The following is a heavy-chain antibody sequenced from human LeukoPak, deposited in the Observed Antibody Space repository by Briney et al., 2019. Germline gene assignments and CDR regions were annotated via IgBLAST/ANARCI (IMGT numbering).Heavy chain of an antibody. Sequence: GASVKVSCKASGYTFTSYGIIWVRQAPGQGLEWMGWISAYNGNTSYAQKLQGRVTMTTDASTSTAYMELRSLRSDDTAVYYCARDRSIAVAGDFDYWGQGTLVTVSS. CDR2: ISAYNGNT. J-gene: IGHJ4*02. D-gene: IGHD6-19*01. CDR1: GYTFTSYG. CDR3: ARDRSIAVAGDFDY. V-gene: IGHV1-18*01.